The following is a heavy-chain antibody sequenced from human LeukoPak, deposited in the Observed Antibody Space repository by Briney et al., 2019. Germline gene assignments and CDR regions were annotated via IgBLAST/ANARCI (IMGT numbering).Heavy chain of an antibody. CDR1: GFSFSDYW. J-gene: IGHJ4*02. CDR2: IKEDGSQK. Sequence: QPGGSLRLSCAASGFSFSDYWMSWVRQAPGKGLEWVGNIKEDGSQKNYVDSAKGRFTFSRDNAKNSLYLQMSSLRAEDTAVYYCARAAGYSYGYVGDYFDYWGQGTLVTVSS. V-gene: IGHV3-7*03. CDR3: ARAAGYSYGYVGDYFDY. D-gene: IGHD5-18*01.